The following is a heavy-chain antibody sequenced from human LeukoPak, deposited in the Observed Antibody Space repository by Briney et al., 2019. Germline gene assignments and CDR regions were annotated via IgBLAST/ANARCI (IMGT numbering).Heavy chain of an antibody. D-gene: IGHD6-19*01. CDR3: AWHSGWSREGFDY. Sequence: GGSLRLSCAASGFTFSTYWMSWVRQAPGKGLEWVANIKQGASEKYYVDSVKGRFTISRDDAKNSLYLQMNSLRAEDTAVYYCAWHSGWSREGFDYWGQGTLVTVSS. J-gene: IGHJ4*02. CDR2: IKQGASEK. CDR1: GFTFSTYW. V-gene: IGHV3-7*03.